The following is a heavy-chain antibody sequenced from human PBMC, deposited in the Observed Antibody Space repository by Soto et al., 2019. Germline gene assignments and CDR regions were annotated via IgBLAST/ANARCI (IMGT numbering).Heavy chain of an antibody. J-gene: IGHJ3*02. CDR2: ISGSGGST. Sequence: LRLSCAASGFTFSSYAMGWVRQAPGKGLEWVSAISGSGGSTYYADSVKGRFTISRDNSKNTLYLQMNSLRAEDTAVYYCAKRPTGTRAFDIWGQGTMVTVSS. CDR3: AKRPTGTRAFDI. V-gene: IGHV3-23*01. CDR1: GFTFSSYA. D-gene: IGHD1-7*01.